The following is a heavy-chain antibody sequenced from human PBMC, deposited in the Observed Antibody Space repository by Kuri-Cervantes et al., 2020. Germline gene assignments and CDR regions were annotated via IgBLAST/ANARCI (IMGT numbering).Heavy chain of an antibody. V-gene: IGHV3-33*01. D-gene: IGHD2-2*01. CDR1: GFTFSSYG. CDR3: ARRFCGTSSCSYYYYMDV. Sequence: LSLTCAASGFTFSSYGMHWVRQAPGKGLEWVAVIWYDGSNKYYADSVKGRFTISRDNSKNTLYLQMSSLRAEDTAIYYCARRFCGTSSCSYYYYMDVWGRGTTVTVSS. J-gene: IGHJ6*03. CDR2: IWYDGSNK.